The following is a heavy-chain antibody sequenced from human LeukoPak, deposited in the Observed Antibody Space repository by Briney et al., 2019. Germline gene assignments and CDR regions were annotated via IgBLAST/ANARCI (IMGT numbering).Heavy chain of an antibody. CDR1: GFTFSSYD. CDR3: ARHLSRPDRIDY. V-gene: IGHV3-13*01. Sequence: GGSLRLSCAASGFTFSSYDMHWVRQATGKGLEWVSAIGTAGDTYYPGSVKGRFTISRENAKNSLYLQMNSLRAGDTAVYYCARHLSRPDRIDYWGQGTLVTVSS. D-gene: IGHD3-3*02. CDR2: IGTAGDT. J-gene: IGHJ4*02.